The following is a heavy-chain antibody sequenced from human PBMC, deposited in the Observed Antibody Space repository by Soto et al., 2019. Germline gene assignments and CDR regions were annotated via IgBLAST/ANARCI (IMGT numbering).Heavy chain of an antibody. V-gene: IGHV4-30-4*01. D-gene: IGHD3-22*01. J-gene: IGHJ2*01. CDR3: ARSLDYYDSSGYYYSLYFDL. CDR2: IYYSGST. Sequence: SETLSLTCTVSGGSISSGDYYWGWIRQPPGKGLEWIGYIYYSGSTYYNPSLKSRVTISVDTSKNQFSLKLSSVTAADTAVYYCARSLDYYDSSGYYYSLYFDLWGRGTLVTVSS. CDR1: GGSISSGDYY.